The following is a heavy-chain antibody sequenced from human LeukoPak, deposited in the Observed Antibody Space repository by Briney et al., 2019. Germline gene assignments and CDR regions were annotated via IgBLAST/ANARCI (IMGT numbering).Heavy chain of an antibody. D-gene: IGHD5-24*01. J-gene: IGHJ4*02. CDR3: ARRTRDGYNRE. CDR1: GFTVSSNY. V-gene: IGHV3-53*01. CDR2: IYSGGST. Sequence: GSLKLPFGGSGFTVSSNYMSWVRQAPGKGLEWVSVIYSGGSTYYADSVKGRFTISRDNSKNTLYLQMNSLRAEDTAVYYCARRTRDGYNREWGQGTLVTVSS.